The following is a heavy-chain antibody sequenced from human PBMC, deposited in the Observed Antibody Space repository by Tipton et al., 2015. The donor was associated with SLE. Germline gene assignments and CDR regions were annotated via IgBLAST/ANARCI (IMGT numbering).Heavy chain of an antibody. CDR3: GRDLITMVRGVN. CDR2: ISSTSTYI. CDR1: GFMFSSYS. Sequence: SLRLSCAASGFMFSSYSMSWVRQAPGKGLEWLSSISSTSTYIYYADSVKGRFTISRDNANNSLYLQMSSLRAEDTAVYYCGRDLITMVRGVNGGQGALVTVSS. J-gene: IGHJ4*02. D-gene: IGHD3-10*01. V-gene: IGHV3-21*01.